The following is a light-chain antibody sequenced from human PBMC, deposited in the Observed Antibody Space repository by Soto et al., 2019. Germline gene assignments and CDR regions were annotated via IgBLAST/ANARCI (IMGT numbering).Light chain of an antibody. CDR1: QTISTW. J-gene: IGKJ1*01. CDR2: DAS. V-gene: IGKV1-5*01. CDR3: QQYTNTNNPWM. Sequence: DLQLTQSPPTLSASVGDRLTITCLAIQTISTWMAWYQQKPGQATKLLFHDASTLQSGVASRLSGSGSGTEFTLIISGLQPDDSATYYCQQYTNTNNPWMFGQGTKVDIK.